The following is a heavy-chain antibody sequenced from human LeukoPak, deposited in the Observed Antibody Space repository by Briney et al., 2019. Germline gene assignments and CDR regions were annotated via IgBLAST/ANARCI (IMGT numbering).Heavy chain of an antibody. J-gene: IGHJ4*02. V-gene: IGHV4-59*01. CDR3: ARAWGGYSGYPPTM. CDR2: IYYSGST. CDR1: GGSISSYY. D-gene: IGHD5-12*01. Sequence: SETLSLTCTVSGGSISSYYWSWIRQPPGKGLEWIGYIYYSGSTNYNPSLKSRVTISVDTSKNQFSLKLSSVTAAETAVYYCARAWGGYSGYPPTMWGQGTLVTVSS.